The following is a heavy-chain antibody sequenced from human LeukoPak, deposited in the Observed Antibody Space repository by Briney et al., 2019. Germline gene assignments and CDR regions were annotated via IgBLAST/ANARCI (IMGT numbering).Heavy chain of an antibody. D-gene: IGHD4-23*01. J-gene: IGHJ4*02. V-gene: IGHV4-39*01. CDR1: GGSITSSRSY. CDR3: ARTEYGGHNPDY. CDR2: IYYTGST. Sequence: SETLSLTCTVSGGSITSSRSYWGWIRQPPGKGLVWIGGIYYTGSTYDNPSLKSRVTMSVDTSKNQFSLKLSSVTAADTAVYYCARTEYGGHNPDYWGQGTLVTVSS.